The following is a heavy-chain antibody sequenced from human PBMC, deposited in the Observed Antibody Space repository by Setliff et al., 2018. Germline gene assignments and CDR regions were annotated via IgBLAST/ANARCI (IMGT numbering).Heavy chain of an antibody. CDR2: INPKTGDT. J-gene: IGHJ4*02. Sequence: GASVKVSCKASGGTFSSYAISWVRQAPGQGLEWMGWINPKTGDTLYAPKFQGRVTLTRDTSLTTAYMELRSLTSDDTAVYYCATQTAAYCFDYWGQGALVTVSS. CDR3: ATQTAAYCFDY. CDR1: GGTFSSYA. D-gene: IGHD6-13*01. V-gene: IGHV1-2*02.